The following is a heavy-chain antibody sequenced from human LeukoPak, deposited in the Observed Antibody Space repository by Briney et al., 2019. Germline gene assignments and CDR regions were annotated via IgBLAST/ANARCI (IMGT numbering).Heavy chain of an antibody. Sequence: PGGSLRLSCAASRFTFSNYAFHWVRQAPGKGLEWVAIISYDGNNKYYADSVKGRFTISRDNSKNTLYLQMNSLRAEDSAVYHCARGFCSGGTCYSFYYYGMDVWGQGTTVTVSS. D-gene: IGHD2-15*01. CDR2: ISYDGNNK. CDR3: ARGFCSGGTCYSFYYYGMDV. J-gene: IGHJ6*02. V-gene: IGHV3-30-3*01. CDR1: RFTFSNYA.